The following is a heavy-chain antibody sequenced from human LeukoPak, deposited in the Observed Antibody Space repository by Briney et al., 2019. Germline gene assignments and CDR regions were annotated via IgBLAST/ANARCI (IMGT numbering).Heavy chain of an antibody. CDR3: ARDYPEDCSRNSCPSPFDY. J-gene: IGHJ4*02. CDR2: IRSTAGTYAT. V-gene: IGHV3-73*01. Sequence: GGSLRLSCAASGLSFSDSVIYWVRQSSGRGLEWVGRIRSTAGTYATIYAASMKGRFTISRDDSSHSAYLQMNSLKAEDTAVYYCARDYPEDCSRNSCPSPFDYWGQGALVTVSS. D-gene: IGHD2-2*01. CDR1: GLSFSDSV.